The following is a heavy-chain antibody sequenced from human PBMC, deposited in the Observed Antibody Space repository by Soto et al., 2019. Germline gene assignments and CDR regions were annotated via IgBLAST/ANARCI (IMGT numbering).Heavy chain of an antibody. Sequence: EVQVVESGGGLVQPGGSLRLSCEASGFTFGINWMTWVRQVPGKGLEWVANINQDGSDKYYVDSVKGRFIISRDNAKDSLYLQMNSLRVDDTALYYCATSMRHTLDPWGQGTLVTVS. CDR3: ATSMRHTLDP. J-gene: IGHJ5*02. V-gene: IGHV3-7*01. CDR1: GFTFGINW. D-gene: IGHD2-21*01. CDR2: INQDGSDK.